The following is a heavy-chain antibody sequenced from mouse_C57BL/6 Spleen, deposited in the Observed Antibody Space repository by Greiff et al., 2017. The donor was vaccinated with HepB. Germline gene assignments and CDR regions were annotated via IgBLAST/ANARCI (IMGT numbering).Heavy chain of an antibody. V-gene: IGHV1-85*01. CDR2: IYPRDGST. J-gene: IGHJ2*01. Sequence: QVQLQQSGPELVKPGASVKLSCKASGYTFTSYDINWVKQRPGQGLEWIGWIYPRDGSTKYNEKFKGKATLTVDTSSSTAYMELHSLTSEDSAVYFCARRVITTVGVGDYWGQGTTLTVSS. CDR3: ARRVITTVGVGDY. CDR1: GYTFTSYD. D-gene: IGHD1-1*01.